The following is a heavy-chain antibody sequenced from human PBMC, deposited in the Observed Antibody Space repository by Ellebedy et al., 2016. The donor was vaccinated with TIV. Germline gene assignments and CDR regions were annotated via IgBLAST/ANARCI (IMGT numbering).Heavy chain of an antibody. Sequence: GGSLRLXXAASGFTFSTSWMSWVRQTPGKGLEWVANINPDESGKYYMDSVKGRFTISRDNAKNSLYLQMNSLRAEDTAVYYCVRDSNYGDYWGQGTQVTVSS. J-gene: IGHJ4*02. CDR3: VRDSNYGDY. D-gene: IGHD2/OR15-2a*01. V-gene: IGHV3-7*01. CDR1: GFTFSTSW. CDR2: INPDESGK.